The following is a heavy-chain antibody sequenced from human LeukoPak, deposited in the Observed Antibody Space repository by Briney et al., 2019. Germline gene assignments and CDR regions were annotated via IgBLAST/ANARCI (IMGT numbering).Heavy chain of an antibody. J-gene: IGHJ4*02. CDR1: GFTFSSYG. CDR3: ATVNRMHESSTSCPFDY. CDR2: IRYDGSNK. V-gene: IGHV3-30*02. Sequence: GGSLRLSCAASGFTFSSYGMHWVRQAPGKGLEWVACIRYDGSNKYYADSVKGRFTISRDNSKNTLYLQMNSLRAEDTAVYYCATVNRMHESSTSCPFDYWGQGTLVTVSS. D-gene: IGHD2-2*01.